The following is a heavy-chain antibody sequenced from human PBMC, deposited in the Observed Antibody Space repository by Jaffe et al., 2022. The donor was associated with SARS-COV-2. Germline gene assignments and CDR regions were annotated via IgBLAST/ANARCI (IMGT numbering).Heavy chain of an antibody. CDR1: GDSISSYY. Sequence: QVQLQESGPGLVKPSETLSLTCTVSGDSISSYYWNWIRQPPGKGLEWIGYMYYSGSTNYNPSLQSRVTISVDTSKNQFSLKLNSVTAADTAVYYCARGNYDSVRYFDYWGQGTLVTVSS. CDR2: MYYSGST. J-gene: IGHJ4*02. V-gene: IGHV4-59*01. D-gene: IGHD5-12*01. CDR3: ARGNYDSVRYFDY.